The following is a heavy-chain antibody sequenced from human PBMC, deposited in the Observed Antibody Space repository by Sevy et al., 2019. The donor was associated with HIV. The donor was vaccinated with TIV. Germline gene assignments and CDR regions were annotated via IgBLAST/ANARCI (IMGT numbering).Heavy chain of an antibody. D-gene: IGHD2-8*01. Sequence: GGSLRLSCAASGFTFSKYSMSWVRQPPGKGLDWVSTLSFGCGEINYEDSVKGRFTSSRDNSKSSVYLQMNNLRPEDTAVYYCAREGCTKPHDYWGQGTLVTVSS. V-gene: IGHV3-23*01. CDR2: LSFGCGEI. CDR3: AREGCTKPHDY. CDR1: GFTFSKYS. J-gene: IGHJ4*02.